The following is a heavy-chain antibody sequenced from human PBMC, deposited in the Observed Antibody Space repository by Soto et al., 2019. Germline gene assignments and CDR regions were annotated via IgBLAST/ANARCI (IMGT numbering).Heavy chain of an antibody. V-gene: IGHV3-21*06. CDR1: GFTFTRYS. J-gene: IGHJ4*02. CDR3: ARESEDLTSNFDY. CDR2: ISSTTNYI. Sequence: GWTLGLSCASSGFTFTRYSMNWVRQAPGKGLEWVSSISSTTNYIYYGDSMKGRFTISRDNAKNSLYLEMNSLRAEDTAAYYCARESEDLTSNFDYWGQGTLVTVSS.